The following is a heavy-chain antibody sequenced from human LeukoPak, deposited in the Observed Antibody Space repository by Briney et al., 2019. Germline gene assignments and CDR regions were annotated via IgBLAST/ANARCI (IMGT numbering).Heavy chain of an antibody. V-gene: IGHV3-74*01. CDR1: GFTFSSYW. Sequence: GESLRLSCAASGFTFSSYWMHWVRQAPGRGLVWVSRINSDGSSTSYADSVKGRFTISRDNAKNTLYLQMNSLRAEDTAVYYCARYGSSWINYYYYYYMDVWGKGTTVTVSS. J-gene: IGHJ6*03. CDR2: INSDGSST. CDR3: ARYGSSWINYYYYYYMDV. D-gene: IGHD6-13*01.